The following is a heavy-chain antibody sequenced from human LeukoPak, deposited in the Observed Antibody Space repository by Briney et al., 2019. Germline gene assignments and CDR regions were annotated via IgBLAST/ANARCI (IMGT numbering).Heavy chain of an antibody. D-gene: IGHD2-2*01. CDR2: IYSGGST. Sequence: GGSLRLSCAASGFTVSSNYMTWVRQAPGKGLEWVSVIYSGGSTHYADSVKGRFTISRDNSKHTLYMQMNSLRAEDAAVYYCAKCGTTCYANAFYTWGQGTMVTVSS. CDR1: GFTVSSNY. V-gene: IGHV3-53*01. CDR3: AKCGTTCYANAFYT. J-gene: IGHJ3*02.